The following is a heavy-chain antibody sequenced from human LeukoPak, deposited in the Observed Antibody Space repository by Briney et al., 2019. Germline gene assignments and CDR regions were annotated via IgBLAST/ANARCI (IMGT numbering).Heavy chain of an antibody. D-gene: IGHD1-26*01. CDR1: GFTFSTYW. J-gene: IGHJ6*02. V-gene: IGHV3-7*05. CDR3: ARDPYRRSGPYGMAV. CDR2: IKEDGSEE. Sequence: PGGSLRLSCTASGFTFSTYWMSWVRQTPEKGLEWVANIKEDGSEEVYVDSVKGRFTISRDNAKSSLYLQMNSLRTEDTAVYYCARDPYRRSGPYGMAVGGQGPTAPFSS.